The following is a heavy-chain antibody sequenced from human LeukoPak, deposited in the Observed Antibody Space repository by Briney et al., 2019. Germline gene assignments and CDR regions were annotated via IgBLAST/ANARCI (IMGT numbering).Heavy chain of an antibody. J-gene: IGHJ4*02. CDR2: IYYRGSN. CDR3: ARGLYYYDSSGYYYDY. V-gene: IGHV4-59*01. D-gene: IGHD3-22*01. Sequence: SQTMSLTCTVSGDSISRYYGSWVPQPPGRGLEWIGYIYYRGSNNFNTSFRRRVTISVDTSQNQSSLRPSSVTAADAAVYYCARGLYYYDSSGYYYDYWGQGTLVTVSS. CDR1: GDSISRYY.